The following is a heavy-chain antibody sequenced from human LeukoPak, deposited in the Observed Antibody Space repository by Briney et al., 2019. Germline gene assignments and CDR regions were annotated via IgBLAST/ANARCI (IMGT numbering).Heavy chain of an antibody. CDR2: MNSDGSTT. D-gene: IGHD2-21*02. CDR3: VRALLTESEY. J-gene: IGHJ4*02. CDR1: GFTFSNSW. V-gene: IGHV3-74*01. Sequence: GGSLRLSCAASGFTFSNSWMHWVRQVPGKGLVWVSRMNSDGSTTAYADSVKGRFTISRDNAQNMLYLQMNSLRAEDTALYYCVRALLTESEYWGQGTLVTVSS.